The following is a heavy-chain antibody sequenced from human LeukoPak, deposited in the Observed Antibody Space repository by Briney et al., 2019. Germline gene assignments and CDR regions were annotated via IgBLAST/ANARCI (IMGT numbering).Heavy chain of an antibody. V-gene: IGHV3-48*04. J-gene: IGHJ3*02. CDR2: TSTDSLTI. CDR1: GFTFSSHA. CDR3: ARKAQTGSHSGPFDI. D-gene: IGHD1-26*01. Sequence: GGSLRLSCAASGFTFSSHAMNWVRQAPGKGLEWISSTSTDSLTIKYADFVSGQFTISRDNAEHLLFLQMNSLRAEDTAVYYCARKAQTGSHSGPFDIWGQGTLVTVSS.